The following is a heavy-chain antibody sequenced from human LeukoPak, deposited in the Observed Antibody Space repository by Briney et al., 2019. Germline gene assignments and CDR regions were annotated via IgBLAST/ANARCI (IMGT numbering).Heavy chain of an antibody. J-gene: IGHJ5*02. D-gene: IGHD3-22*01. CDR2: ISAYNGNT. Sequence: GASVKVSCKASGYTFTSYGISWVRQAPGQGLEWMGWISAYNGNTNYAQKLQGRATMTTDTSTSTAYMELRSLRSDDTAVYYCARDRAYYYDSSGSDNNWFDPWGQGTLVTVSS. V-gene: IGHV1-18*01. CDR3: ARDRAYYYDSSGSDNNWFDP. CDR1: GYTFTSYG.